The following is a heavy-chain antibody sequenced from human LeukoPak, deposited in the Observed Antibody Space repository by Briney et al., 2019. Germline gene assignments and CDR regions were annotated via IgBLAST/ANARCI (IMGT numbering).Heavy chain of an antibody. V-gene: IGHV3-21*01. CDR2: ISSSSSHI. CDR3: AVDCSGGSCYYEDFDY. D-gene: IGHD2-15*01. CDR1: GFTFSSYS. Sequence: GGSLRLSCAASGFTFSSYSMNWVRQAPGKGLEWVSSISSSSSHIYYADSVKGRFTISRDNAKNSLYPQMNSLRAEDTAVYYCAVDCSGGSCYYEDFDYWGQGTLVTVSS. J-gene: IGHJ4*02.